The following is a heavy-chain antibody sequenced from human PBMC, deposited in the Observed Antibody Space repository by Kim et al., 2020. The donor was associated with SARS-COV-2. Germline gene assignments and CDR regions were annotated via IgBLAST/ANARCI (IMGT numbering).Heavy chain of an antibody. J-gene: IGHJ6*01. Sequence: GGSLRLSCTASGFTFGNYAMSWVRQAPGKGLEWVGCIKSKTDGGTTEYAAPVKGRFTISRDDSENTPYLQMNSLKTEDTAVYYCTTLTYVVRGVYYYSM. CDR2: IKSKTDGGTT. D-gene: IGHD3-10*01. V-gene: IGHV3-15*01. CDR3: TTLTYVVRGVYYYSM. CDR1: GFTFGNYA.